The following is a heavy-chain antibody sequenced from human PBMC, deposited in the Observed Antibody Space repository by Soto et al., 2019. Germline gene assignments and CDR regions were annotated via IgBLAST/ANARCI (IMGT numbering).Heavy chain of an antibody. D-gene: IGHD1-1*01. V-gene: IGHV3-30-3*01. J-gene: IGHJ6*02. CDR3: ARDLGTTGTTAPNYYYYGMDV. CDR2: ISYDGSNK. Sequence: GGSLRLSCAASGFTFSSYAMHWVRQAPGKGLEWVAVISYDGSNKYYADSVKGRFTISRDNSKNTLYLQMNSLRAEDTAVYYCARDLGTTGTTAPNYYYYGMDVWGQGTTVTVSS. CDR1: GFTFSSYA.